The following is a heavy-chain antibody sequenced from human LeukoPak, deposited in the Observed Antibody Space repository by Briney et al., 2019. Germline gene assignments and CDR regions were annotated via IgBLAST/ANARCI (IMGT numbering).Heavy chain of an antibody. CDR1: GGSISSYY. J-gene: IGHJ6*04. CDR2: IYYSGST. D-gene: IGHD2-2*01. Sequence: SETLSLTCTVSGGSISSYYWSWIRQPPGKGLEWIGYIYYSGSTNYNPSLKSRVTISVDTSKSQFSLKLSSVTAADTAVYYCARDRVDCSSTSCYGVWYYYYGMDVWGKGTTVTVSS. CDR3: ARDRVDCSSTSCYGVWYYYYGMDV. V-gene: IGHV4-59*01.